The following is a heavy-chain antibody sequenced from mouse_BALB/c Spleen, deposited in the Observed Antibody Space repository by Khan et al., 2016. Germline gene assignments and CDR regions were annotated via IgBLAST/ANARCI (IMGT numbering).Heavy chain of an antibody. V-gene: IGHV2-6-7*01. CDR3: ARVLCYDPGMFDY. J-gene: IGHJ3*01. D-gene: IGHD2-4*01. Sequence: QVQLKESGPGLVAPSQSLSITCTVSGFSLTGYGVNWVRQPPGKGLEWLGMIWGDGSTDYNSALKSRLSISKDNSKSQVFLKMNSLQTDDTTRYYCARVLCYDPGMFDYWGQGTLVTVSA. CDR2: IWGDGST. CDR1: GFSLTGYG.